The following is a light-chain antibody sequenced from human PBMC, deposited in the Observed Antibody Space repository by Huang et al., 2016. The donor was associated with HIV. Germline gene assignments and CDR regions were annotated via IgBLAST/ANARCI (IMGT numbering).Light chain of an antibody. Sequence: IVMTQSPDSLTVSLGERATINCTSSQSVLYRSINKNYLAWYQQKPGQPPKLLIDWAATRESGVPARFSGSGSGTDFTLTIGSLQAEDVAVYYCHQYYDTPQTFGQGTKVEV. J-gene: IGKJ1*01. CDR1: QSVLYRSINKNY. CDR3: HQYYDTPQT. CDR2: WAA. V-gene: IGKV4-1*01.